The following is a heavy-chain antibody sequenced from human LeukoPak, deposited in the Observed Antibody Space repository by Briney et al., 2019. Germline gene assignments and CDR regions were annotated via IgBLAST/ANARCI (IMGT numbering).Heavy chain of an antibody. D-gene: IGHD2-2*01. Sequence: SGPTLVKSTQTLTLTCTFSGFSLSTRELGVGWIRQPPGKALEWLALIYWDDDKWYSPSLKNRLTITKGISKNQVVLTMTNMAPVDTGTYYCAHGVAVVPAARFDHWGQRTLVTVSS. J-gene: IGHJ4*02. CDR2: IYWDDDK. CDR3: AHGVAVVPAARFDH. V-gene: IGHV2-5*02. CDR1: GFSLSTRELG.